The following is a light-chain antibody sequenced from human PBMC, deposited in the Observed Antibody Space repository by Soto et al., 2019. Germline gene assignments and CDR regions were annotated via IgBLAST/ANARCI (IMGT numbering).Light chain of an antibody. J-gene: IGKJ4*01. V-gene: IGKV3-20*01. CDR3: HQYGTSPLT. Sequence: PGERATLSCRASQSVTSGYLAWYQQKPGQAPRLLIYGASIRATGVPDRFSVSGFGTDFTLTITRLEPEDFAVYFCHQYGTSPLTFGGGTKVEIK. CDR1: QSVTSGY. CDR2: GAS.